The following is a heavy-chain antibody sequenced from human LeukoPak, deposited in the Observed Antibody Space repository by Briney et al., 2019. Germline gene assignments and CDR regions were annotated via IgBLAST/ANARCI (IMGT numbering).Heavy chain of an antibody. Sequence: GALRLSCAASGFTFSSYAMHWVRQAPGKGLEWVAVISYDGSNKYYADSVKGRFTISRDNSKNTLYLQMNSLRAEDTAVYYCARDGYNSFDYWGQGTLVTVSS. CDR2: ISYDGSNK. J-gene: IGHJ4*02. CDR1: GFTFSSYA. CDR3: ARDGYNSFDY. V-gene: IGHV3-30-3*01. D-gene: IGHD5-24*01.